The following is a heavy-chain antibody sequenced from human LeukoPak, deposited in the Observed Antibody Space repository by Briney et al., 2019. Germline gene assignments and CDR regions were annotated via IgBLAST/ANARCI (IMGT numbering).Heavy chain of an antibody. J-gene: IGHJ3*02. CDR3: AKDTSIAARPGAFDI. CDR2: ISWDGGST. D-gene: IGHD6-6*01. Sequence: GGSLSLSCAASGFTFDDYTMHWVRQAPGKGLEWVSLISWDGGSTYYADSVKGRFTISRDNSKNSLYLQMNSLRTEDTALYYCAKDTSIAARPGAFDIWGQGTMVTVSS. V-gene: IGHV3-43*01. CDR1: GFTFDDYT.